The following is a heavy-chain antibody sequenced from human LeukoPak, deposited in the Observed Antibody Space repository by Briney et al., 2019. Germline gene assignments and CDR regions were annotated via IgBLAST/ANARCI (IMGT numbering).Heavy chain of an antibody. D-gene: IGHD3-10*01. V-gene: IGHV4-30-4*08. J-gene: IGHJ5*02. CDR2: IYYSGST. CDR3: AREGSGSYSRWFDP. Sequence: SETLSLTCTVSGGSISSGDYYWSWIRQPPGKGLEWIGYIYYSGSTYYNPSLKSRVTISVDTSKNQFSLKLSSVTAADTAVYYCAREGSGSYSRWFDPWAREPWSPSPQ. CDR1: GGSISSGDYY.